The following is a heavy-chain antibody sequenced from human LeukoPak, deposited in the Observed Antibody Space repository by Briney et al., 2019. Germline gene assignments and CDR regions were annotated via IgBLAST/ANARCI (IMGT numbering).Heavy chain of an antibody. J-gene: IGHJ4*02. CDR3: ARVEGSGSYYKYYFDY. CDR2: INHSGST. D-gene: IGHD3-10*01. CDR1: GGSFSGYY. V-gene: IGHV4-34*01. Sequence: SETLSLSCAVSGGSFSGYYWSWIRQPPGKGLEWIGEINHSGSTNYNPSLKSRVTISVDTSKNQFSLKLSSVTAADTAVYYCARVEGSGSYYKYYFDYWGQGTLVTVSS.